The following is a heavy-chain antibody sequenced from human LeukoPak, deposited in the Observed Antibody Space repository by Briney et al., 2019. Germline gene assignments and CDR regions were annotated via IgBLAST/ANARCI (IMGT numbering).Heavy chain of an antibody. D-gene: IGHD2-2*01. CDR3: AKVTSAAAYYFDY. V-gene: IGHV3-23*01. CDR2: ISGSGGST. CDR1: GFTFSSYA. J-gene: IGHJ4*02. Sequence: GGSLRLSCAASGFTFSSYAMSWVRQAPGKGLEWVSAISGSGGSTYYADSVKGRFTISRDISKNNMYLQMNRPRAADTAVYYCAKVTSAAAYYFDYWGQGTMVTVAS.